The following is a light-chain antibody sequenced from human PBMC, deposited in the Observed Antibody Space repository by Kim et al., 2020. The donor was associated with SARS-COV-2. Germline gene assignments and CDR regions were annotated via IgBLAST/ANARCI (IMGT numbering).Light chain of an antibody. CDR3: QQYSNYLT. Sequence: DIQLTQSPSTLSASVGDRVTITCRASQTINYWLAWYQQRPGKAPKLLIYRSSRLESGVPSRFSGGGSGTEFTLTISSLQPDDFATYYGQQYSNYLTFGPGTKVDIK. CDR1: QTINYW. J-gene: IGKJ3*01. V-gene: IGKV1-5*03. CDR2: RSS.